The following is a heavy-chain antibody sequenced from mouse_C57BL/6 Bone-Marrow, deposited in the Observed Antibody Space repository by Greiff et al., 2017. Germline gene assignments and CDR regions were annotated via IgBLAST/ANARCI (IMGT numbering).Heavy chain of an antibody. V-gene: IGHV1-50*01. CDR3: ATQIYYGYHYYAMDY. J-gene: IGHJ4*01. D-gene: IGHD2-2*01. Sequence: VQLQQPGAELVKPGASVKLSCKASGYTFTSYWMQWVKQRPGQGLEWIGEIDPSDSYTNYNQKFKGKATLTVDTSSSTAYMQLSSLTSEDSAVYYCATQIYYGYHYYAMDYWGQGTSVTVSS. CDR2: IDPSDSYT. CDR1: GYTFTSYW.